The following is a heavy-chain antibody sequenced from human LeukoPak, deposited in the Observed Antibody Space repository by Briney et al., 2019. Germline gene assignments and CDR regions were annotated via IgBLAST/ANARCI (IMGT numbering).Heavy chain of an antibody. CDR1: GYTFTDYG. V-gene: IGHV1-18*01. D-gene: IGHD3-10*01. Sequence: ASVKVSCMASGYTFTDYGISWVRQAPGQGLEWMGWISAYNGNTNYAQKLQGRVTMTTDTSTSTAYMELRSLRSDDTAVYYCARDGSGYDAFDIWGQGTMVTVSS. J-gene: IGHJ3*02. CDR2: ISAYNGNT. CDR3: ARDGSGYDAFDI.